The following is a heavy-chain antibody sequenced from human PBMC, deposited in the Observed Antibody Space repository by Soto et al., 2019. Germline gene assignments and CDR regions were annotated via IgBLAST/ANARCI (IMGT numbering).Heavy chain of an antibody. V-gene: IGHV3-23*01. J-gene: IGHJ3*02. D-gene: IGHD3-3*01. CDR2: ISGSGGST. CDR3: AKVSVFGVVRAGGAFDI. Sequence: EVQLLESGGGLVQPGGSLRLSCAASGFTFSSYAMSWVRQAPGKGLEWVSAISGSGGSTYYADSVKGRFTIFRDNSKNTLYLQMNSLRAEDTAVYYCAKVSVFGVVRAGGAFDIWGQGTMVTVSS. CDR1: GFTFSSYA.